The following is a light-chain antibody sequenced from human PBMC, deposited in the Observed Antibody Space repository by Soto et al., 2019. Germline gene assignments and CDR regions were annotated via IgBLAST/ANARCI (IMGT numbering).Light chain of an antibody. J-gene: IGLJ3*02. Sequence: QSALTQPRSVSGSPGRSVTISCTGTSSDVGNYNYVSWYQQQPGKAPKVMIYDVNKWPSGVPDRFSGSKSGNTASLTISGLQAEDEADYYCCSYAGSYTWVFGGGTKVTVL. CDR3: CSYAGSYTWV. CDR1: SSDVGNYNY. CDR2: DVN. V-gene: IGLV2-11*01.